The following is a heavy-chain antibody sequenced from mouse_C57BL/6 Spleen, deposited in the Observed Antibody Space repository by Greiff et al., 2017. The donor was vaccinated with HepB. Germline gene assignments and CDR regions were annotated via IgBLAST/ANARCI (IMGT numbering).Heavy chain of an antibody. D-gene: IGHD2-1*01. CDR3: ARRRGYYGNYPSFDY. J-gene: IGHJ2*01. Sequence: QVQLQQSGPELVKPGASVKISCKASGYAFSSSWMNWVKQRPGKGLEWIGRIYPGDGDTNYNGKFKGKATLTADKSSSTAYMQLSSLTSEDSAVYFCARRRGYYGNYPSFDYWGQGTTLTVSS. V-gene: IGHV1-82*01. CDR2: IYPGDGDT. CDR1: GYAFSSSW.